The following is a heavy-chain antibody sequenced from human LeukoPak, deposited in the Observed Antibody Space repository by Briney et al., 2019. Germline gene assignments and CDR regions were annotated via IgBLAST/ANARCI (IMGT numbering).Heavy chain of an antibody. J-gene: IGHJ4*02. CDR2: IWLDGSNK. D-gene: IGHD3-3*01. CDR3: AKDSKRFLEWSPYYFDY. CDR1: GFTFSSYG. V-gene: IGHV3-33*06. Sequence: GGSLRLSCAASGFTFSSYGMHWVRQAPGKGLEWVAVIWLDGSNKYYADSVKGRFTISRDNSKNTLYLQMNSLRAEDTAVYYCAKDSKRFLEWSPYYFDYWGQGTLVTVSS.